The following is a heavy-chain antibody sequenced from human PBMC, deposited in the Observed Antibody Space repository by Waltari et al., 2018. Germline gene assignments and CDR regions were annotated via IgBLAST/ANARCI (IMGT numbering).Heavy chain of an antibody. Sequence: QVHLVQSGAEVKKPGASVKVSCKASGYTFTGYYIQWGRRAPGQGLEWMGRSNPNSGDTNYAQKFQGRVTLTRDTSINTAYMELSSLKSDDTAVYYCARDLGSDYGNRDYWGQGTLVTVPS. D-gene: IGHD4-17*01. J-gene: IGHJ4*02. CDR3: ARDLGSDYGNRDY. CDR2: SNPNSGDT. CDR1: GYTFTGYY. V-gene: IGHV1-2*06.